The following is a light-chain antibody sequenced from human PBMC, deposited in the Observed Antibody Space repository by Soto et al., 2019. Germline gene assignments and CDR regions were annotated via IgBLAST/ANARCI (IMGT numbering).Light chain of an antibody. CDR3: CSYAGSSTPDV. J-gene: IGLJ1*01. Sequence: QSVLTQPASVSGSPGQSITISCTGTSSDVGSYNLVSWYQQNPGKAPKLMIYEGSKRPSGVSNRFSGSKSGNTASLTISGLQAEDEADYYCCSYAGSSTPDVFGTGTKLTVL. CDR1: SSDVGSYNL. V-gene: IGLV2-23*01. CDR2: EGS.